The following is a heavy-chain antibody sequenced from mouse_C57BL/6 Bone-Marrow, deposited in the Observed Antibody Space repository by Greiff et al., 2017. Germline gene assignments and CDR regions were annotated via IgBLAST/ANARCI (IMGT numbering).Heavy chain of an antibody. V-gene: IGHV1-69*01. CDR2: IDPSDSYT. Sequence: VQLQQPGAELVMPGASVKLSCKASGYTFTSYWMHWVKQRPGQGLEWIGEIDPSDSYTNYNQKFKGKSTLTVDKSSSTAYMQLSSLISEDSAVYYCAREGFITTVPFAYWGQGTLVTVSA. J-gene: IGHJ3*01. CDR1: GYTFTSYW. D-gene: IGHD1-1*01. CDR3: AREGFITTVPFAY.